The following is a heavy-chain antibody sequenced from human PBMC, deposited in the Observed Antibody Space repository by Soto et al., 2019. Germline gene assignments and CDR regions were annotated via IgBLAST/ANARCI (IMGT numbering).Heavy chain of an antibody. D-gene: IGHD3-3*01. Sequence: GGSLRLSCAASGFTFSSYSMNWVRQAPGKGLEWVSYISSSSSTIYYADSVKGRFTISRDNAKNSLYLQMNSLRAEDTAVYYCARARSGTIFGVVIINDYYYMDVWGKGTTVTVSS. CDR3: ARARSGTIFGVVIINDYYYMDV. CDR2: ISSSSSTI. V-gene: IGHV3-48*01. CDR1: GFTFSSYS. J-gene: IGHJ6*03.